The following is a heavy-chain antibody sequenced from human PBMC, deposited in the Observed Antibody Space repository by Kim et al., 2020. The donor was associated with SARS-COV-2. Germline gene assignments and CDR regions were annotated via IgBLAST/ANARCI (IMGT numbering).Heavy chain of an antibody. V-gene: IGHV4-39*01. CDR3: AGLVLYVESFGDTAMVMTASDI. CDR2: IYYSGST. J-gene: IGHJ3*02. Sequence: SETLSLTCTVSGCSIRSSSYYWGWIRQPPGNGLEWIGSIYYSGSTYYNPSLKSRVTISVDTSKNQFSLKLSSVTAADTAVYSCAGLVLYVESFGDTAMVMTASDIWGRGTMDAVSS. CDR1: GCSIRSSSYY. D-gene: IGHD5-18*01.